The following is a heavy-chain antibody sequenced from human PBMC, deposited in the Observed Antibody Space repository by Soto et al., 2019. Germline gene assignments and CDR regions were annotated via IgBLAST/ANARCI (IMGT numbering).Heavy chain of an antibody. V-gene: IGHV3-64*01. D-gene: IGHD1-7*01. CDR2: ISSNGGTT. CDR1: GFTFSSYD. J-gene: IGHJ4*02. CDR3: VIRVTGNYDY. Sequence: EVQLAESGGGMVQPGGSLRLSCVASGFTFSSYDMHWVRQAPGKGLEYVSSISSNGGTTYYGNSVQGRFTISRDNSKNTLYLQMGSLRAEDMAVYYCVIRVTGNYDYWGQGTLVTVSS.